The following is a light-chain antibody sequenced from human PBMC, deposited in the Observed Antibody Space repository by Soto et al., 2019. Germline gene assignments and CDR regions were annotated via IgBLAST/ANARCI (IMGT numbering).Light chain of an antibody. J-gene: IGKJ1*01. CDR2: GAA. CDR3: QQYHNWPA. CDR1: QSVFSS. Sequence: EILVTQSPATLSVSPGERATVSCRASQSVFSSLAWYQQKPSQAPRLLIYGAATRATGIPARFSGSGSGTEFTLTISSLQSEDFAVYYCQQYHNWPAFGQGTKVDIK. V-gene: IGKV3-15*01.